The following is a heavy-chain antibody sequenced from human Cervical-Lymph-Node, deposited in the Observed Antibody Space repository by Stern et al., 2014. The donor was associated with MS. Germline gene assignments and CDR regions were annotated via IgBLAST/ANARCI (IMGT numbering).Heavy chain of an antibody. CDR3: ARGGGLVGYFDY. V-gene: IGHV1-69*06. D-gene: IGHD1-26*01. CDR1: GDTFSSYA. Sequence: QVQLVQSGAEVKKPGSSVKVSCKASGDTFSSYAINWVRQVPGQGLEWMGGITPVFVTTNYAQKFQGRVTITADKSTNTACMELMTLRSEDTAVYYCARGGGLVGYFDYWGQGTLVSVSS. CDR2: ITPVFVTT. J-gene: IGHJ4*02.